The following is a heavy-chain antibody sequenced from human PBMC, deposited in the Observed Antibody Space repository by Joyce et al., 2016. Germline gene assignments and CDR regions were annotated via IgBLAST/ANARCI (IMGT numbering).Heavy chain of an antibody. CDR3: ARRDRAGDLDQ. CDR2: IYYTGGT. V-gene: IGHV4-59*01. Sequence: QLQESGPGLVKPSETLSLTCTVSGDSISSSYWCWIRQTPGKGLEWLGYIYYTGGTNYNPSLKGRASISLDRSRNQFSLTLDSVTAADTAVYFCARRDRAGDLDQWGQGTLVTVSS. CDR1: GDSISSSY. J-gene: IGHJ5*02.